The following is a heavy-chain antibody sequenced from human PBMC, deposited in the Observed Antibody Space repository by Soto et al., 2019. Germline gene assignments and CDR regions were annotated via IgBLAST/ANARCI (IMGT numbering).Heavy chain of an antibody. V-gene: IGHV3-23*01. CDR2: ISTSGVIT. CDR3: AKAGAGSTYGYYFDS. CDR1: GFTFSSYG. D-gene: IGHD5-18*01. Sequence: LRLSCVVSGFTFSSYGMSWVRQAPGEGLEWVSGISTSGVITHYADSVKGRFFISRDNSKDTLYLQMNSLRVEDTAVYYCAKAGAGSTYGYYFDSWGQGAMVTVYS. J-gene: IGHJ4*02.